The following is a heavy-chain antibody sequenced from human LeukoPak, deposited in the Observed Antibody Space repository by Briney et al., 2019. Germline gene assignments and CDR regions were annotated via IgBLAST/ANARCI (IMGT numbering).Heavy chain of an antibody. D-gene: IGHD2-15*01. V-gene: IGHV1-18*01. CDR2: ISAYNGNT. J-gene: IGHJ4*02. Sequence: ASVKVSCKASGYTFTSYSISWARQAPGQGLEWMGWISAYNGNTISAQKVKGRVTMTTDTSTSTAYMELRSLKSDDTAVYYCARASYCSDGSCYSDYWGQGTLVTVSS. CDR3: ARASYCSDGSCYSDY. CDR1: GYTFTSYS.